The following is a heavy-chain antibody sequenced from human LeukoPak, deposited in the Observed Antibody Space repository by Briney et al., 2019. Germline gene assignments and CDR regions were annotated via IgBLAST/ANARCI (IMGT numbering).Heavy chain of an antibody. CDR1: GFTFSSYA. CDR2: ISGSGGST. Sequence: GGSLRLSCAASGFTFSSYAMSWVRQAPGKGLEWVSAISGSGGSTYYADSVKGRFTISRDNAKNSLSLQMNSLRDEDTAVYYCARDRYDPDAFDIWGLGQWSPSLQ. V-gene: IGHV3-23*01. D-gene: IGHD1-14*01. CDR3: ARDRYDPDAFDI. J-gene: IGHJ3*02.